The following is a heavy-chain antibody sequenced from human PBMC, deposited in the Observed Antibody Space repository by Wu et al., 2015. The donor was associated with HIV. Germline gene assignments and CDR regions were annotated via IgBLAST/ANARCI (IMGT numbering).Heavy chain of an antibody. V-gene: IGHV1-18*01. CDR1: GYTFTSYG. J-gene: IGHJ3*02. CDR3: ARGSSSVTWYSSGWYFGAFDI. D-gene: IGHD6-19*01. Sequence: QVQLVQSGAEVKKPGASVKVSCKASGYTFTSYGISWVRQAPGQGLEWMGWISAYNGNTNYAQKLQGRVTMTTDTSTSTAYMELRSLRSDDTAVYYCARGSSSVTWYSSGWYFGAFDIWGQGTMVTVSS. CDR2: ISAYNGNT.